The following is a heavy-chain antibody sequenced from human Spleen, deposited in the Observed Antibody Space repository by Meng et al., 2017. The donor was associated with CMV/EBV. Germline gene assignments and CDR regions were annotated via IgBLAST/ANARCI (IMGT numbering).Heavy chain of an antibody. Sequence: GESLKISCAASGFTFSRYAMNWVRQAPGKGLEWVAFIQDDGSNKYYADSVKGRFTISRDNSKNTLYLQMNSLRTEDTAVYHCAKFLSWEPDDAFDIWGQGTMVTVSS. CDR2: IQDDGSNK. D-gene: IGHD1-26*01. CDR1: GFTFSRYA. J-gene: IGHJ3*02. V-gene: IGHV3-30*02. CDR3: AKFLSWEPDDAFDI.